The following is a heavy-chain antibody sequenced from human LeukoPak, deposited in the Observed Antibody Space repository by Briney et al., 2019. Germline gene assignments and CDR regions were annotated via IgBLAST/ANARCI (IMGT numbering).Heavy chain of an antibody. J-gene: IGHJ4*02. CDR2: IYYSGST. CDR1: GGSISSYY. D-gene: IGHD3-22*01. CDR3: ARDLADDSSGFDY. V-gene: IGHV4-59*06. Sequence: SETLSLTCTVSGGSISSYYWSWIRQHPGKGLEWIGYIYYSGSTYYNPSLKSRVTISVDTSKNQFSLKLSSVTAADTAVYYCARDLADDSSGFDYWGQGTLVTVSS.